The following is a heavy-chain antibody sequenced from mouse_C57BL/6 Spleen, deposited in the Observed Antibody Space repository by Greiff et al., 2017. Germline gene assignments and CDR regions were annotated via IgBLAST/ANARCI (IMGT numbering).Heavy chain of an antibody. D-gene: IGHD1-1*01. J-gene: IGHJ2*01. CDR2: IDPSDSYT. V-gene: IGHV1-50*01. CDR1: GYTFTSYW. CDR3: ARRHGSSYEEGY. Sequence: QVQLQQPGAELVKPGASVKLSCKASGYTFTSYWMQWVKQRPGQGLAWIGEIDPSDSYTNYNQKFKGKATLTVDKSSSTAYMQLSSLTSEDSAFYYCARRHGSSYEEGYWGQGTTLTVSS.